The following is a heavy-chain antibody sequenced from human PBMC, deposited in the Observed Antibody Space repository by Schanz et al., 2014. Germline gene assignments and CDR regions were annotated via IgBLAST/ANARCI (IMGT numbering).Heavy chain of an antibody. V-gene: IGHV3-66*01. CDR3: ARDGGRDGYNLAFDV. J-gene: IGHJ3*01. CDR1: GFTVSTNY. CDR2: FYSGGRT. D-gene: IGHD5-12*01. Sequence: EVQLVESGGGLVQPGGSLRLSCAASGFTVSTNYMSWVRQAPGKGLEWVSSFYSGGRTYSADSVKGRFIISRDSSKNTLFLQMNSLRAEDTAVYFCARDGGRDGYNLAFDVWGQGTLVTVSS.